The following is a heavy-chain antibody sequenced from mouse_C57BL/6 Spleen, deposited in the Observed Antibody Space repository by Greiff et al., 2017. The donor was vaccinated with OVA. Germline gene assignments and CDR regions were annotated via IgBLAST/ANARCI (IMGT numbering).Heavy chain of an antibody. CDR3: ATGIYYDYFDY. J-gene: IGHJ2*01. Sequence: QVQLQQSGAELARPGASVKLSCKASGYTFTSYGISWVKQRTGQGLEWIGEIYPRSGNTYYNEKFKGKATLTADKSSSTAYMELRSLTSEDSAVYFCATGIYYDYFDYWGQGTTLTVSS. CDR1: GYTFTSYG. CDR2: IYPRSGNT. V-gene: IGHV1-81*01. D-gene: IGHD2-4*01.